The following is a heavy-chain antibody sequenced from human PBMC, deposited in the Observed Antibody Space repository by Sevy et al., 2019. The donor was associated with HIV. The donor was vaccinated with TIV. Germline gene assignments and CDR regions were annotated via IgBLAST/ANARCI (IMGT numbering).Heavy chain of an antibody. J-gene: IGHJ4*02. CDR1: GFTFSSYA. Sequence: GGSLRLSCAASGFTFSSYAMSWVRQAPGKGLEWVSAISGSGGSTYYADSVMGRFTISRDNSKNTLYLQMNSLRAEDTAVYYCAKDGGSGGSCYEHWGQGTLVTVSS. CDR3: AKDGGSGGSCYEH. D-gene: IGHD2-15*01. V-gene: IGHV3-23*01. CDR2: ISGSGGST.